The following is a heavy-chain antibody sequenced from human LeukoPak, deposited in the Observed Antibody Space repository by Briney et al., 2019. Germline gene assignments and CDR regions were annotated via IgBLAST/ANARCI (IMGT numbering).Heavy chain of an antibody. J-gene: IGHJ6*02. CDR1: GFTFSSYT. V-gene: IGHV3-7*03. Sequence: GGSLRLSCAASGFTFSSYTMSWVRQAPGKGLEWVASINHNGNVNYYVDSVKGRFTISRDNAKNSLYLQMSNLRAEDTAVYFCARGGGLDVWGQGATVTVSS. CDR3: ARGGGLDV. CDR2: INHNGNVN. D-gene: IGHD3-16*01.